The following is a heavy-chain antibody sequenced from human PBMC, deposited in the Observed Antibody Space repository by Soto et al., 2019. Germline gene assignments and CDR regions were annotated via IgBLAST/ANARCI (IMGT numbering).Heavy chain of an antibody. Sequence: EVQLLESGGGLVQPGGSLRLSCAASGFTFNNYAMTWVRQAPGKGLEWVSAISGGGETTSYADSVKGRFTVSRDGSKNTLYLQMTSLRAADTALYYCAKGRGASGSLTPRVYFWGQGTLVTVSS. CDR3: AKGRGASGSLTPRVYF. V-gene: IGHV3-23*01. J-gene: IGHJ4*02. CDR1: GFTFNNYA. D-gene: IGHD3-10*01. CDR2: ISGGGETT.